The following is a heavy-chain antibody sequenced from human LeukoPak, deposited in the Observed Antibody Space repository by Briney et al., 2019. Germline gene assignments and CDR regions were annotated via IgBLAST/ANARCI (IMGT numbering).Heavy chain of an antibody. J-gene: IGHJ4*02. V-gene: IGHV3-74*01. CDR2: INGDGGST. D-gene: IGHD3-22*01. CDR1: GFTFSSYW. CDR3: ARADSSKTRSFDY. Sequence: GGSLRLSCAASGFTFSSYWMHWVRQAPGKELVWVSRINGDGGSTNYADSVKGRFTISRDNAENTLYLQMNSLRAEDTAVYYCARADSSKTRSFDYWGQGTLVTVSS.